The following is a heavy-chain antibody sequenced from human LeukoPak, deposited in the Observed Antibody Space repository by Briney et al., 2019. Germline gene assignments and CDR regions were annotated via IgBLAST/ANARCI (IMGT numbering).Heavy chain of an antibody. D-gene: IGHD2-15*01. CDR3: ARENCSGGTCYYDY. Sequence: PSETLSLTCTVSGGSISSYYWSCIRQPPGKGLGWIGYIYYSGSTNYNPSPKSRVTISVDTSKNQFSLKLSSVTAADTAVYYCARENCSGGTCYYDYWGQGTLVTVSS. J-gene: IGHJ4*02. CDR1: GGSISSYY. V-gene: IGHV4-59*01. CDR2: IYYSGST.